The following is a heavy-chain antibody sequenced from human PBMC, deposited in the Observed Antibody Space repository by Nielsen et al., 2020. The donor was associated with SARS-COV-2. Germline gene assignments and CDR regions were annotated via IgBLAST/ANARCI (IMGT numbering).Heavy chain of an antibody. Sequence: SLKISRSASGFTSDDFAMHWVPQAPGKGLEWVSGISWNSGSIGYADSVKGRFTISRDNAKNSLYLQMNNLRAEDTAIYYCTRDLHDYWGQGTLVTVSS. CDR3: TRDLHDY. CDR2: ISWNSGSI. V-gene: IGHV3-9*02. J-gene: IGHJ4*02. CDR1: GFTSDDFA.